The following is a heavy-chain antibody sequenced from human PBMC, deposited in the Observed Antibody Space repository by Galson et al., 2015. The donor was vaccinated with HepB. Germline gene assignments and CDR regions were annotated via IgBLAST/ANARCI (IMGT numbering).Heavy chain of an antibody. V-gene: IGHV3-30*04. D-gene: IGHD4-23*01. CDR3: ARAYYGGNSGEPGAV. J-gene: IGHJ6*02. CDR1: GLTLSSYA. CDR2: ISYDGSNK. Sequence: SLRLSCAASGLTLSSYAMHWVRQAPGKGLEWVAVISYDGSNKYYADSVKGRFTISRDNSKNTLSLQMNSLRAEDTAVYYCARAYYGGNSGEPGAVWGQGTTVTVSS.